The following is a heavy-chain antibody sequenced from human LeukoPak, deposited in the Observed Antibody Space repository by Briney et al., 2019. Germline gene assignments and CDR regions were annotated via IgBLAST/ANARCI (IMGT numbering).Heavy chain of an antibody. CDR3: GGSVLSYCHGGSCPYFDY. V-gene: IGHV4-59*01. D-gene: IGHD2-15*01. CDR2: IYYSGST. J-gene: IGHJ4*01. Sequence: SETLSLTCTVSGGSISSYYWSWIRQPPGKGLELIGYIYYSGSTNYNPSPKSRGTITVATAKTQFSLKLSLLTATTAAGDYSGGSVLSYCHGGSCPYFDYWGQGTLVTVSS. CDR1: GGSISSYY.